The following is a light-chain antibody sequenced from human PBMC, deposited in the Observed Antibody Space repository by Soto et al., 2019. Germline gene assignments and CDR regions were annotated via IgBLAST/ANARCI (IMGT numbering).Light chain of an antibody. J-gene: IGKJ5*01. CDR1: KSVSDTL. Sequence: EIVLTQSPGTLSLSPGERATLSCRADKSVSDTLLTWFQQKPGQAPRLLIFGTSNRAPGIPDRFSGSGSGTDFTLTISRLEPEDFAVYYCQHYGETPITFGLGTRLEIK. CDR3: QHYGETPIT. CDR2: GTS. V-gene: IGKV3-20*01.